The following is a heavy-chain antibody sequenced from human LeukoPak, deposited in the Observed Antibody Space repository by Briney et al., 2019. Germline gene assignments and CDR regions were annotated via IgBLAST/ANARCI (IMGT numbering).Heavy chain of an antibody. CDR1: GGPISSNNW. J-gene: IGHJ3*02. CDR2: IYHSGST. V-gene: IGHV4-4*02. CDR3: ARDAGGSIAAALSAFDI. Sequence: SGTLSLTCAVSGGPISSNNWWSWVRQPPGKGLEWIGDIYHSGSTKYNPSLKSRVTISVDKSKNQFSLKLRSVTAADTAVYYCARDAGGSIAAALSAFDIWGQGTMVTVSS. D-gene: IGHD6-13*01.